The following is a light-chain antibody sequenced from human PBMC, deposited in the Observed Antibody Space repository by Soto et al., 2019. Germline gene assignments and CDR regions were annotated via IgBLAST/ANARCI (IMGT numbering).Light chain of an antibody. CDR3: LQDYDYPRT. CDR2: AVF. V-gene: IGKV1-6*01. CDR1: QAIRND. J-gene: IGKJ1*01. Sequence: AIQMTQSPSSQTASVGDRVSITCRASQAIRNDLALYPQKPGKGPRLLIYAVFSVHSGDPSRFSGSGSGTDFTLTIISLQPYASATYYRLQDYDYPRTFGQGTKVEI.